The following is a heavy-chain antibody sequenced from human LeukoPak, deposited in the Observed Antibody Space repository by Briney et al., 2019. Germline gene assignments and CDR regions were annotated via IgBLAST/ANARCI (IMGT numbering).Heavy chain of an antibody. CDR2: INWNGGST. Sequence: GGSLRLSCAASGFTFDDYGMSWVRQVPGKGLEWVSGINWNGGSTGNADSVKGRFTISRDNAKNSLYLQMNSLRAEDTAVYYCARDAFSLGYCTNGVCYTSAFDIWGQGTMVTVSS. CDR3: ARDAFSLGYCTNGVCYTSAFDI. V-gene: IGHV3-20*04. CDR1: GFTFDDYG. J-gene: IGHJ3*02. D-gene: IGHD2-8*01.